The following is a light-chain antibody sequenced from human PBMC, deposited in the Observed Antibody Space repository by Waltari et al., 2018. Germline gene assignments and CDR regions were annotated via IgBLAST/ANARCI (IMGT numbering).Light chain of an antibody. CDR1: QSVSSY. CDR2: DAS. V-gene: IGKV3-11*01. CDR3: QQRSNWPLT. J-gene: IGKJ4*01. Sequence: EIVLTQSPATLSLSPGERATLSCRASQSVSSYLAWYQQKPGQAPRRLIYDASNRATGIPARFRGSGSGTDFTLTISSLEPEDFAVYYCQQRSNWPLTFGGGTKVEIK.